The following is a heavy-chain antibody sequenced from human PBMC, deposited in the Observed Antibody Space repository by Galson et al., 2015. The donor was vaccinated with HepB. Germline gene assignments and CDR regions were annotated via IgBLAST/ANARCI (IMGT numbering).Heavy chain of an antibody. CDR3: ARLLPSYDFWRGYHYYFDY. CDR1: GGSISSSNYY. Sequence: SETLSLTCIVSGGSISSSNYYWGWIRQSPGKGLEWVGSIHYGRSTSYNPSLKSRVTISVGTSENQFSLKLSSVTAADTAVYYCARLLPSYDFWRGYHYYFDYWGQGILVTVSS. CDR2: IHYGRST. D-gene: IGHD3-3*01. J-gene: IGHJ4*02. V-gene: IGHV4-39*01.